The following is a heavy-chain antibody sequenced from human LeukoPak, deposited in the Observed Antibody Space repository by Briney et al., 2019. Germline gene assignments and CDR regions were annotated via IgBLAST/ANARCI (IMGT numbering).Heavy chain of an antibody. D-gene: IGHD4-17*01. CDR3: ARANTEGAFDI. CDR1: GGSISSGDYY. V-gene: IGHV4-30-4*08. CDR2: IYYSGST. Sequence: SETLSLTCTVSGGSISSGDYYWSWIRQPPGKGLEWIGYIYYSGSTYYNPSLKSRVAISVDTSKNQFSLKLSSVTAADTAVYYCARANTEGAFDIWGQGTMVTVSS. J-gene: IGHJ3*02.